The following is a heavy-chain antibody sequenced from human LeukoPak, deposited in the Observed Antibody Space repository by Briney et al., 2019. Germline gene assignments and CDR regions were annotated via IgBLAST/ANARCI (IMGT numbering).Heavy chain of an antibody. V-gene: IGHV4-34*01. CDR3: ARGGYFDY. CDR2: INHSGST. J-gene: IGHJ4*02. Sequence: SETLSLTCAVYGGSFSGYYWSWIRQPPGKGLEWIGEINHSGSTNYNPSLKSRVAISVDTSKNQFSLKLSSVTAADTAVYYCARGGYFDYWGQGTLVTVSS. CDR1: GGSFSGYY.